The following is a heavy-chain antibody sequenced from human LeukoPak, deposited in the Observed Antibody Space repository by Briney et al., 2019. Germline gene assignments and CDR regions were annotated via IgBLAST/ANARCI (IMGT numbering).Heavy chain of an antibody. V-gene: IGHV3-7*01. J-gene: IGHJ4*02. CDR2: INEDGSEK. Sequence: GGSLRLSCAASGFTLSSYWMTWVRQAPGKGLEWVASINEDGSEKHYVDSVEGRFSISRDNPKSALYLQMNALSAEDTAVYYCARDPGRRFDYWGQGTLVTVSS. CDR1: GFTLSSYW. CDR3: ARDPGRRFDY.